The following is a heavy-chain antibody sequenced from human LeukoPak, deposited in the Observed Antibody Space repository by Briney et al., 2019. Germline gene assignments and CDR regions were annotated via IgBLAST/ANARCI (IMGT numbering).Heavy chain of an antibody. V-gene: IGHV1-2*02. Sequence: ASVKVSCKASGYTFTGYYMHWVRQAPGQGLEWMGWINPNSGGTNYAQKFQGRVTMTRDTSISTAYMELSRLRSDDTAVYYCARASGRYFDWLSKYNWFDPWGQGTLVTVSS. CDR1: GYTFTGYY. J-gene: IGHJ5*02. CDR3: ARASGRYFDWLSKYNWFDP. D-gene: IGHD3-9*01. CDR2: INPNSGGT.